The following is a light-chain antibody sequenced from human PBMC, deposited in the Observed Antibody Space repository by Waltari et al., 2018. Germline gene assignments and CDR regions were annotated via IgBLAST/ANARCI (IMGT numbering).Light chain of an antibody. J-gene: IGKJ1*01. CDR2: LAS. CDR1: QSLLHTYGYNY. V-gene: IGKV2-28*01. Sequence: DIVMTQSPLSLPVTPGEPASISCRSSQSLLHTYGYNYLDWYLQKPGQSPQLLIYLASSRGSGVPDRFSGSGSGTDFTLKISRVEAEDVGVYYCMQPLQTPRTFGQGTKLEIK. CDR3: MQPLQTPRT.